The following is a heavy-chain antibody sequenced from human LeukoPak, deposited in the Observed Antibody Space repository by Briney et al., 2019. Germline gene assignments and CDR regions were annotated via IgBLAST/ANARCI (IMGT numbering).Heavy chain of an antibody. CDR1: GFTFNAYS. CDR3: ARDQNGAGFDS. Sequence: PGGSLRLSCAASGFTFNAYSMNWVRQAPGKGLEWISHINSGTNDTYYADSVKGRFTISRDSAKNSLFLQMNSLRADDTAVYYCARDQNGAGFDSWGQGTLVTVSS. J-gene: IGHJ4*02. CDR2: INSGTNDT. D-gene: IGHD4-17*01. V-gene: IGHV3-21*05.